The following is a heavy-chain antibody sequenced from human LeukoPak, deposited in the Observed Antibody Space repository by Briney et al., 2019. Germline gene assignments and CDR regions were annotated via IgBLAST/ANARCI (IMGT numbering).Heavy chain of an antibody. CDR1: GVTFSSYA. CDR3: ASEPPDILTTIEVC. D-gene: IGHD5-12*01. CDR2: SSTGGSVR. Sequence: PGGSLRLSCAASGVTFSSYAMSWVRQAPGKGLEWVSYSSTGGSVRHYADSVKGRFTISRDNAKNSLYLQIHSLRAEDTAVYYCASEPPDILTTIEVCWGQGTLVTVSS. J-gene: IGHJ4*02. V-gene: IGHV3-48*03.